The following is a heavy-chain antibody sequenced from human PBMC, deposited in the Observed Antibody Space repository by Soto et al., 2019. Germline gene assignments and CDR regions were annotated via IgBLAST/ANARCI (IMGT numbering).Heavy chain of an antibody. CDR3: ARRLPQSGNSWDSGAFAI. V-gene: IGHV2-5*02. J-gene: IGHJ3*02. D-gene: IGHD1-1*01. CDR2: IYWDDDK. Sequence: QITLQESAPVLVRPTETLMLTCTYSGFSLSTSGVGVGWVRQPPGKALEWLAVIYWDDDKRYMPSLQNRLTTTKDTSRNQVVLAMAHMLPMDTGTYYCARRLPQSGNSWDSGAFAIWGHGTVVAVS. CDR1: GFSLSTSGVG.